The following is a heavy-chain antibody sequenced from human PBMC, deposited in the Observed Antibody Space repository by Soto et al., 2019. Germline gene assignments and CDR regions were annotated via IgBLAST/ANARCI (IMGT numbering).Heavy chain of an antibody. CDR1: GDTDTNYV. J-gene: IGHJ6*02. V-gene: IGHV1-69*01. D-gene: IGHD3-16*02. CDR3: EAEMTFGKLSVV. Sequence: QVQLVQSGAEVKKPGSSVKVSCKASGDTDTNYVISWVRQAPGQGLEWMGGIFPKFGTTYSAQKLQDKLTITADESTSTVYMQLSSLRLDDTAVYYCEAEMTFGKLSVVWGQGTTVTVSS. CDR2: IFPKFGTT.